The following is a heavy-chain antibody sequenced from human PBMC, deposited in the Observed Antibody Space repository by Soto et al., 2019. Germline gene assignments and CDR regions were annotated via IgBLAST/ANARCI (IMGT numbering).Heavy chain of an antibody. V-gene: IGHV1-18*01. CDR1: GYTFTSYG. CDR3: ARPKYGETYFDS. J-gene: IGHJ4*02. D-gene: IGHD2-21*01. Sequence: GASVKVSCKASGYTFTSYGISWVRQAPGQGLEWMGWISAYSGGTHFARKFQDRVTMARDTSVSTAYMELSSLKSDDTAVYYCARPKYGETYFDSWGQGTVVTVSS. CDR2: ISAYSGGT.